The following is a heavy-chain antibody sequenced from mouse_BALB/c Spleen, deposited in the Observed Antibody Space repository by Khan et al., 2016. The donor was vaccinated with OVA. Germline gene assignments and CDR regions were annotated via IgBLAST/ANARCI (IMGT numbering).Heavy chain of an antibody. V-gene: IGHV3-2*02. Sequence: EVQLQESGPGLVKPSQSLSLNCTVTGYPISSDYAWNWIRQFLGNRLEWMGYINYSGCTSKKPSPKSRMSIRRDTSKNQIFLQLNSGTTEDTSTHDCVRGRSYWGQGTVVTVSA. J-gene: IGHJ3*01. CDR2: INYSGCT. CDR1: GYPISSDYA. CDR3: VRGRSY.